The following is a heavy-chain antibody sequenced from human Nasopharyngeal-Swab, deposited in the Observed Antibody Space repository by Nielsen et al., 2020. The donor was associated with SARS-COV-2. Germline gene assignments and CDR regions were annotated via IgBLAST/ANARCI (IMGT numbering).Heavy chain of an antibody. CDR1: GYTSNNYY. J-gene: IGHJ6*02. V-gene: IGHV1-46*02. Sequence: ASVKVSCKASGYTSNNYYIHWVRQAPGQGLEWMGMINPGSGGTTYAQKFQGRVTMTRDTSTSTVFMDLSSLRSEDTAVYYCARRGRCSGSSCDMDVWGQGTTVTVSS. CDR2: INPGSGGT. CDR3: ARRGRCSGSSCDMDV. D-gene: IGHD2-2*01.